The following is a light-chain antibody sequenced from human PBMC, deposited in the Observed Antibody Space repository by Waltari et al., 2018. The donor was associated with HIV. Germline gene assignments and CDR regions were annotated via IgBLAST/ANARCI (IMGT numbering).Light chain of an antibody. CDR1: QSLGIW. CDR2: KTS. J-gene: IGKJ3*01. V-gene: IGKV1-5*03. CDR3: QESLTFT. Sequence: DLQVTQSPSTLSASAGDSVTITCRASQSLGIWLAWYQQKPGKAPNLLIYKTSTLEIGVPSRFSGSRSGTEFTLTINSLEPDDFATYYCQESLTFTFGPGTKVDL.